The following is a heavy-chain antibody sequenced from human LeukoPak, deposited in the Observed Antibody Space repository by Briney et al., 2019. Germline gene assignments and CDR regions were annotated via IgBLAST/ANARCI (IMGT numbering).Heavy chain of an antibody. CDR3: ASYSSSWYVQDWFDP. D-gene: IGHD6-13*01. J-gene: IGHJ5*02. V-gene: IGHV3-11*01. Sequence: PGGSLRLSCAASGFSFSDYYMSWVRQAPGKGLEWVSYISSSGSTIYYADSVKGRFTISRDNAKNSLYLQMNSLRAEDTAVYYCASYSSSWYVQDWFDPWGQGTLVTVSS. CDR2: ISSSGSTI. CDR1: GFSFSDYY.